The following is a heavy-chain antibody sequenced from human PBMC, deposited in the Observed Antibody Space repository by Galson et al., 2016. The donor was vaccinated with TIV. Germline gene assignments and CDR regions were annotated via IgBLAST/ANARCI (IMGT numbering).Heavy chain of an antibody. V-gene: IGHV1-2*02. Sequence: VKVSCKASGYSFTVYRVHWVRQAPGQGLEWMGWIHPQNGGANYAQKFQGRVTLTRGTSISTVYMELRRLKSDDTAVYFCTRGGGGAYTFDAFDIWGQGTMVTVSS. J-gene: IGHJ3*02. CDR2: IHPQNGGA. CDR1: GYSFTVYR. CDR3: TRGGGGAYTFDAFDI. D-gene: IGHD2/OR15-2a*01.